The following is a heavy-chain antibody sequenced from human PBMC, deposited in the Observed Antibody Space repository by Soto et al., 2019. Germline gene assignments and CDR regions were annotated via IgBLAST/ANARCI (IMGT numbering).Heavy chain of an antibody. CDR1: GFPFTSLA. CDR2: ISDSDDRT. CDR3: AKASTYDYIWGSYRYYFNC. D-gene: IGHD3-16*02. Sequence: GGSLRPSCAASGFPFTSLAISWARQPAGKLLEWVSGISDSDDRTNYADYVKGRFTISRDNSKNTLYLQMNSLRADDTAVYYCAKASTYDYIWGSYRYYFNCWGQGTLVTVSS. V-gene: IGHV3-23*01. J-gene: IGHJ4*02.